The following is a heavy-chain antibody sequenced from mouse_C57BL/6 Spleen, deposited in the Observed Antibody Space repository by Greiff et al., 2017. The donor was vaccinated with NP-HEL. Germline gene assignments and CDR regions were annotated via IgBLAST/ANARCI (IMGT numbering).Heavy chain of an antibody. CDR1: GYTFTSYG. V-gene: IGHV1-81*01. J-gene: IGHJ4*01. CDR2: IYPRSGNT. D-gene: IGHD1-1*01. CDR3: ARNYYYAMDY. Sequence: QVQLQQSGAELARPGASVKLSCKASGYTFTSYGISWVKQRTGQGLEWIGEIYPRSGNTYYNEKLKGKATLTADKSSSTAYMELRILTSEDSAVYFCARNYYYAMDYWGQGTSVTVSS.